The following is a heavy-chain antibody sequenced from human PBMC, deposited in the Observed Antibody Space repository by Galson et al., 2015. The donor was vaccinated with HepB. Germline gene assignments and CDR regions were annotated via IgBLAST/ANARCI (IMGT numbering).Heavy chain of an antibody. CDR2: ISSSGSTI. CDR3: ARVPIILVRGANYCYFDL. J-gene: IGHJ2*01. D-gene: IGHD3-10*01. Sequence: SLRLSCAASGFTFSSYEMNWVRQAPGKGLEWVSYISSSGSTIYYAESVKGRFAISRDNAKNSLYLQMNSLRAEDTAVYYCARVPIILVRGANYCYFDLWGRGTLVTVSS. CDR1: GFTFSSYE. V-gene: IGHV3-48*03.